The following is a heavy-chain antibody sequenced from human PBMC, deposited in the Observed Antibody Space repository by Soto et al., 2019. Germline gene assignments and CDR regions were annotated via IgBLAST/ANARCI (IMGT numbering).Heavy chain of an antibody. CDR2: ISYDGSNK. D-gene: IGHD3-22*01. CDR3: AKDLRYYDSSGYIGFDY. J-gene: IGHJ4*02. Sequence: QVQLVESGGGVVQPGRSLRLSCAASGFTFSSYGMHWVRQAPGKGLEWVAVISYDGSNKYYADSVKCRFTISRDNSKNTLYLQMNSLRAEDTAVYYCAKDLRYYDSSGYIGFDYWGQGTLVTVSS. CDR1: GFTFSSYG. V-gene: IGHV3-30*18.